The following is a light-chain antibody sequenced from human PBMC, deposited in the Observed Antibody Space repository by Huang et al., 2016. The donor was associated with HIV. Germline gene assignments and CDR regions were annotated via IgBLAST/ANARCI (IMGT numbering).Light chain of an antibody. CDR1: QSLLQSNGYNY. V-gene: IGKV2-28*01. CDR2: LAS. J-gene: IGKJ2*01. Sequence: IVMAQSPLSLSVTPGVPASISCRSSQSLLQSNGYNYLDWYLQKPGQSPQLLIYLASNRAFGVPDRFSGSGSGIDFTLRISRVEAEDIGVYYCMQALQTPYTFGQGTKLEIK. CDR3: MQALQTPYT.